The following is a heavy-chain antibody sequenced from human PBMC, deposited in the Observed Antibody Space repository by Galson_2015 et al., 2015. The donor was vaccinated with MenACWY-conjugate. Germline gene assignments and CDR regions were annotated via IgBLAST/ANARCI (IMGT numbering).Heavy chain of an antibody. Sequence: WLALIYWDDDKRYNPSLRSRLTITKGTSKNHVVLTMTNVDPVDTATYYCSRTGATPGDYWGQGTLVTVSS. CDR2: IYWDDDK. CDR3: SRTGATPGDY. V-gene: IGHV2-5*02. D-gene: IGHD2-15*01. J-gene: IGHJ4*02.